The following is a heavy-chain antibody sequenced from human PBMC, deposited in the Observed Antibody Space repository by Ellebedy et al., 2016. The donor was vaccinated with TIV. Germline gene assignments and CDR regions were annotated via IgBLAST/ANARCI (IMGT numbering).Heavy chain of an antibody. CDR2: IYQDGSNQ. V-gene: IGHV3-7*01. J-gene: IGHJ5*02. Sequence: PGGSLRLSCVASGFSFRSYWMSWVRQAPGKGLEWVANIYQDGSNQYYVDSVKGRFTISRDNANKSLFLQMNSLRAEDTGMYYCARRGSYGDYTVQVNSWFDLWGQGTLVTVSS. CDR3: ARRGSYGDYTVQVNSWFDL. D-gene: IGHD4-17*01. CDR1: GFSFRSYW.